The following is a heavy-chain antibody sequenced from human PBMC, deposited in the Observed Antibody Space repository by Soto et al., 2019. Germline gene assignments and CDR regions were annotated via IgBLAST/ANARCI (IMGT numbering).Heavy chain of an antibody. CDR3: ARAVAVAADFDY. J-gene: IGHJ4*02. CDR2: MYHSGST. Sequence: PSETLSLTCAVSGGSISSGGYSWSWIRQPPGKGLEWIGYMYHSGSTYYNPSLKSRVTISIDRSKSQFSLKLSSVTAADTAVYYCARAVAVAADFDYWGQGTLVTVSS. D-gene: IGHD6-19*01. CDR1: GGSISSGGYS. V-gene: IGHV4-30-2*01.